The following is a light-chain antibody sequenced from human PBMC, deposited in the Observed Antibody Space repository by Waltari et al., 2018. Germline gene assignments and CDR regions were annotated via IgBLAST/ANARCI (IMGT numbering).Light chain of an antibody. CDR2: ASS. J-gene: IGKJ1*01. V-gene: IGKV1-8*01. CDR1: QGVSTY. Sequence: AIRMTQSPASLSASTGDRVTISCRASQGVSTYLAWYQQKPGKAPSLLIYASSTLESGVPSQFSGSGSGTDFTLTISCLQSEDFATYYCQQYHTYPWTFGQGTKVEI. CDR3: QQYHTYPWT.